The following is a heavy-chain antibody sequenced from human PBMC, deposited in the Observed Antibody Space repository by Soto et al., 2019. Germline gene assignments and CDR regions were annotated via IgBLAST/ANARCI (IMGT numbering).Heavy chain of an antibody. CDR1: GFVFTNFW. V-gene: IGHV3-74*01. Sequence: PGGSLRLSCEASGFVFTNFWMHWVRHVPGKGLVWVARIDTSGHSTNYAESVKGRFTISRDNAKNTVSPQMNSLRVEDTGVYYCAKDSWYFDIWSQGSQVTVSS. CDR2: IDTSGHST. CDR3: AKDSWYFDI. J-gene: IGHJ4*02. D-gene: IGHD6-13*01.